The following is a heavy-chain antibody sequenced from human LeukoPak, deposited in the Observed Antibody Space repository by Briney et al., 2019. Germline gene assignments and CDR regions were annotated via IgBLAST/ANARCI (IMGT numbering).Heavy chain of an antibody. Sequence: GGSLRLSCAASGFTFSSYAMSWVRQAPGKGLEWVSAVSGSGGSTYYADSVKGRFTISRDNSKNTLYLQMNSLRAEDTAVYYCAKGIVVVITAQFDYWGQGTLVTVSS. CDR1: GFTFSSYA. D-gene: IGHD3-22*01. V-gene: IGHV3-23*01. CDR2: VSGSGGST. CDR3: AKGIVVVITAQFDY. J-gene: IGHJ4*02.